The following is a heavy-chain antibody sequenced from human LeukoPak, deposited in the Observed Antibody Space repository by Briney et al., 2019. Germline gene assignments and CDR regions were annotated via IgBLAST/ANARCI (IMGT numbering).Heavy chain of an antibody. V-gene: IGHV3-64*02. CDR2: ISRNGTRT. D-gene: IGHD5-12*01. CDR1: GFTFSDHA. J-gene: IGHJ4*02. Sequence: GGSLRLSCAPSGFTFSDHALHWVRQAPGKGLQYVSAISRNGTRTFYADSVKDRFTISRDKSTKTLYLQMGSLRVEDMGVYYCVRDSFYTGYDRGFGYWGQGTLVTVS. CDR3: VRDSFYTGYDRGFGY.